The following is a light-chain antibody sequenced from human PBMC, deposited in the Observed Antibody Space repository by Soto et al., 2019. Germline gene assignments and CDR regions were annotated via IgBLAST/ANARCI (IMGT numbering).Light chain of an antibody. CDR3: QPVSNWPPRR. V-gene: IGKV3-11*01. Sequence: EIVMTQSPAALSVSPGERVTLSCRASQSVSSNLDWYQQKPGQAPRLLIYDASNRATGIPARFSGSGSGTDFTLTISSLEPEDFAVYYCQPVSNWPPRRFG. J-gene: IGKJ2*01. CDR2: DAS. CDR1: QSVSSN.